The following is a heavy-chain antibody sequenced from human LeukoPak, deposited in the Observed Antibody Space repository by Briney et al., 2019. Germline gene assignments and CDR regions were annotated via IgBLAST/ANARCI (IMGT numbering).Heavy chain of an antibody. Sequence: GGSLRLSCAASGFTFSSYSMNWVRQAPGKGLEWVSSISSSSSYIYYADSVKGRFTISRDNAKNSLYLQMNSLRAEDTAVYYCARDIQRLLDAFDIWGQGTMVTVSS. CDR1: GFTFSSYS. CDR3: ARDIQRLLDAFDI. V-gene: IGHV3-21*01. CDR2: ISSSSSYI. J-gene: IGHJ3*02. D-gene: IGHD6-25*01.